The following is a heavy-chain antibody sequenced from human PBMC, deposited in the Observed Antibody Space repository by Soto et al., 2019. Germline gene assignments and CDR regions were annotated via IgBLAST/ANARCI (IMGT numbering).Heavy chain of an antibody. CDR1: GYTFSSYY. Sequence: ASVKASCKASGYTFSSYYMNWLRQASGQGLEWQRIINPSGGSTPYAQKTLGRASMTSDTTPSSVHRQLVSLTSEDTAVYYCARGGGIVVVTAPYDHWG. J-gene: IGHJ4*01. CDR3: ARGGGIVVVTAPYDH. CDR2: INPSGGST. D-gene: IGHD2-21*02. V-gene: IGHV1-46*03.